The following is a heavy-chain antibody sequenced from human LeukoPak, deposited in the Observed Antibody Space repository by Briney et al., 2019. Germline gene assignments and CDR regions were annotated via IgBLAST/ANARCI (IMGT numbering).Heavy chain of an antibody. CDR3: ARRELGLFDY. Sequence: SETLSLTCTVSGGSISSYYWSWIRQPPGKGLEWIGYIYYSGSTNYNPSLKSRVTISVDTSKNQFSLKLSSVTAAGTAVYYCARRELGLFDYWGQGTLVTVSS. CDR1: GGSISSYY. J-gene: IGHJ4*02. CDR2: IYYSGST. D-gene: IGHD1-26*01. V-gene: IGHV4-59*01.